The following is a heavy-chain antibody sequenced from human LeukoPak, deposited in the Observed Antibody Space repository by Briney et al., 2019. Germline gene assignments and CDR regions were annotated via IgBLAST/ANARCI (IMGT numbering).Heavy chain of an antibody. CDR1: GYTFTNYG. J-gene: IGHJ4*02. CDR2: ISAYNGNT. D-gene: IGHD5-12*01. V-gene: IGHV1-18*01. Sequence: ASVKVSCKASGYTFTNYGITWVRQAPGQGLEWMGWISAYNGNTNYAQNLQGRVTMTTDTSTSTAYMELSSLRSEDTAVYYCARDGRGYSDYDFRYFDYWGQGTLVTVSS. CDR3: ARDGRGYSDYDFRYFDY.